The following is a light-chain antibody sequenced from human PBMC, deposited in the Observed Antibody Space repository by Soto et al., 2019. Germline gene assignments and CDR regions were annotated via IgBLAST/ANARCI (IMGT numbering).Light chain of an antibody. Sequence: EIVLTPSPGTLSLSPGERVTLSCRASQSVSSNYLAWYQQKPGQAPRLLIYGASSRATGIPDRFSGSGSGTDFTLTISRLEPEDFAVYYCQQYGSSPPLSFGGGTKGDIK. CDR1: QSVSSNY. CDR2: GAS. V-gene: IGKV3-20*01. CDR3: QQYGSSPPLS. J-gene: IGKJ4*01.